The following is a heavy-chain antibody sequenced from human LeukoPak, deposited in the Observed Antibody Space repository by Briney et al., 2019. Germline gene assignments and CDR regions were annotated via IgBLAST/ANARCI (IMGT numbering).Heavy chain of an antibody. CDR1: GFTFDEYG. J-gene: IGHJ5*02. Sequence: GGSLRLSCAASGFTFDEYGMSWVRQAPGKGLEWVSGIYWNGGNTAYADSVKGRFTISRDNAKNFLFLQMNSLRAEDTALYYCAREVDTVMVVSNWFDPWGQGTLVTVSS. CDR3: AREVDTVMVVSNWFDP. D-gene: IGHD5-18*01. CDR2: IYWNGGNT. V-gene: IGHV3-20*04.